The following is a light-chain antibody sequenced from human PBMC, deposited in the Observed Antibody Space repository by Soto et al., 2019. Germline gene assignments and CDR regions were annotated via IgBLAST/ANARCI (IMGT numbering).Light chain of an antibody. Sequence: DIQMTHSPSSLSASVGDRVTITCHASQDITNYLNWYQQKPGKAPKLLIYDASNLETGVPSRFSGSGSGTDFTFTISSLQPEDIATYYCQQYNNLPPLTFGGGTKVDIK. J-gene: IGKJ4*01. CDR2: DAS. V-gene: IGKV1-33*01. CDR3: QQYNNLPPLT. CDR1: QDITNY.